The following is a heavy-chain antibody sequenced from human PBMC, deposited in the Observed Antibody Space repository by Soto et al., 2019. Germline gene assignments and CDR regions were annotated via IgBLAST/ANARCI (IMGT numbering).Heavy chain of an antibody. V-gene: IGHV3-11*05. D-gene: IGHD6-13*01. CDR1: GFTFSDYY. CDR3: ARWYSGSLWFDP. J-gene: IGHJ5*02. CDR2: MSSSSTYT. Sequence: QVQLVESGGGLVKPGGSLRLSCAASGFTFSDYYMSWIRQAPGKGLEWVSYMSSSSTYTKYADSVKGPLTISRDNAKNSLYLQMNSLRAKDTAVYYCARWYSGSLWFDPWGQGTLVTVSS.